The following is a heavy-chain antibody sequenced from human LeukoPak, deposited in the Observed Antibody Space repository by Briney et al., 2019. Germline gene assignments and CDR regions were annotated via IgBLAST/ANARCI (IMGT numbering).Heavy chain of an antibody. CDR3: AKNYASGRWVPYGMDV. CDR1: GFDFGNHA. J-gene: IGHJ6*02. V-gene: IGHV3-23*01. Sequence: GGSLRLSCAASGFDFGNHAMRCVRQAPGKGLEWVSAISGISGSTTIYADSVKGRFTVSRDNSKRTLYLQMNSLRAEDTAVYYCAKNYASGRWVPYGMDVWGQGTTVTVAS. CDR2: ISGISGSTT. D-gene: IGHD3-10*01.